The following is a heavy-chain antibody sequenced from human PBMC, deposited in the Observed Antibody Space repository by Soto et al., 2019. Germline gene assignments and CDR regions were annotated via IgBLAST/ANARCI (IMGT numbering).Heavy chain of an antibody. V-gene: IGHV5-51*01. CDR2: TYPGDSDT. Sequence: EVQLVPSGAEVKKPGESLKISCQASGYKFTGYWIGWVRQMPGKGLEWMGITYPGDSDTRYNPSFDGHVTISADTSTNTAYLQWSGLKASDTAMYYCARQACLGANCYSNLFFDNWGQGTLVTVSS. D-gene: IGHD2-15*01. CDR1: GYKFTGYW. CDR3: ARQACLGANCYSNLFFDN. J-gene: IGHJ4*02.